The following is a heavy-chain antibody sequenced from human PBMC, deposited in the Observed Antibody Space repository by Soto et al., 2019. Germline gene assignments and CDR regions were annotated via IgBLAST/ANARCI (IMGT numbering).Heavy chain of an antibody. D-gene: IGHD6-6*01. CDR3: ARGRSIAARRSYYYYYMDV. CDR1: GYTFTSYG. V-gene: IGHV1-18*01. J-gene: IGHJ6*03. CDR2: ISAYNGNT. Sequence: ASVKVSCKASGYTFTSYGISWVRQAPGQGLEWMGWISAYNGNTNYAQKFQGWVTMTRDTSISTAYMELSRLRSDDTAVYYCARGRSIAARRSYYYYYMDVWGKGTTVTVSS.